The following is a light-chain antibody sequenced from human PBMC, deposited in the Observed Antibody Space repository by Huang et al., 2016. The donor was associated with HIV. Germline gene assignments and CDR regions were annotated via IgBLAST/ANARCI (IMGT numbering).Light chain of an antibody. V-gene: IGKV1-39*01. J-gene: IGKJ2*01. CDR2: VTS. Sequence: DIQMTQSPSSLSASVGDRVTITCRASQTISMYLNWYQQKPGQAPKLLIYVTSTLQSGVPSRFSGSGSGTDFTLTINSLQPEDFATYYCQQTYRSPPYTFGRGTNLEIK. CDR3: QQTYRSPPYT. CDR1: QTISMY.